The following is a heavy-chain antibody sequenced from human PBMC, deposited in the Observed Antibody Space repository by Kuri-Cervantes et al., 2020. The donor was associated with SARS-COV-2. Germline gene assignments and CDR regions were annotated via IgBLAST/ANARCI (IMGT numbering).Heavy chain of an antibody. D-gene: IGHD3-3*01. Sequence: GGSLRPSCAASGFTFSSYGMHWVRQAPGKGLEWVGFIRSKAYGGTTEYAASVKGRFTISRDDSKSIAYLQMNSLKTEDTAVYYCTRNDFWSGYYFDYWGQGTLVTVSS. J-gene: IGHJ4*02. V-gene: IGHV3-49*04. CDR3: TRNDFWSGYYFDY. CDR1: GFTFSSYG. CDR2: IRSKAYGGTT.